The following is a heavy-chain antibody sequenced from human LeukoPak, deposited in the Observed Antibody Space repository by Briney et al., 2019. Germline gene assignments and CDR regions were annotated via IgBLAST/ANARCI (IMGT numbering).Heavy chain of an antibody. CDR1: GFNFDRYT. CDR2: AGWAGGTT. J-gene: IGHJ4*02. V-gene: IGHV3-43*01. CDR3: ARDKVVGATYLDY. Sequence: GGSLRLSCATSGFNFDRYTIHWVRRAPGKGLEWVSLAGWAGGTTFYSDSVRGRFTISRDSGRKSVYLQMNSLRVEDTAVYYCARDKVVGATYLDYWGQGTLVTVSA. D-gene: IGHD1-26*01.